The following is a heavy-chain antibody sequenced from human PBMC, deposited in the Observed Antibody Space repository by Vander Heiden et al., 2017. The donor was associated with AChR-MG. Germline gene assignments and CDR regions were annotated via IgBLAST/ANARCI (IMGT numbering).Heavy chain of an antibody. CDR1: GYSISSGYY. Sequence: QVPLQESGPGLVKPSETLSLTCAVSGYSISSGYYWGWIRQPPGKGLEWVGNIHHSGSTYYNPSLKSRLTISVDTSKNQCALRLSSVTAAQTAVYYCARGSGRTTVSNDAFDVWGQGTVVTVSS. J-gene: IGHJ3*01. V-gene: IGHV4-38-2*01. CDR2: IHHSGST. CDR3: ARGSGRTTVSNDAFDV. D-gene: IGHD4-17*01.